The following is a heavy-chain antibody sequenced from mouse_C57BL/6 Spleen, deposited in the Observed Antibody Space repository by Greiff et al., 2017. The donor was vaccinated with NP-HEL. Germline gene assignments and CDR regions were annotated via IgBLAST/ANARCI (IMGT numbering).Heavy chain of an antibody. J-gene: IGHJ1*03. CDR3: ARTRIRGYFDV. CDR2: INPNNGGT. CDR1: GYTFTDYY. Sequence: EVQLQQSGPELVKPGASVKISCKASGYTFTDYYMNWVKQSHGKSLEWIGDINPNNGGTSYNQKFKGKATLTVDKSSSTAYMELRSLTSEDSAVYYCARTRIRGYFDVWGTGTTVTVSS. V-gene: IGHV1-26*01.